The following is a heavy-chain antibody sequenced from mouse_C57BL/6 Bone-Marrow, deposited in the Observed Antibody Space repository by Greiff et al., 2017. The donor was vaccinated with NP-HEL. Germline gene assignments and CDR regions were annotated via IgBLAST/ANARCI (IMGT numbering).Heavy chain of an antibody. CDR3: ARDGNYPYYFDY. CDR1: GYIFTSYW. V-gene: IGHV1-50*01. J-gene: IGHJ2*01. CDR2: IDPSDSYT. Sequence: QVQLQQSGAELVKPGASVKLSCKASGYIFTSYWMQWVKQRPGQGLEWIGEIDPSDSYTNYNQKFKGKATLTVDTSSSTAYMQLSSLTSEDSAVYYCARDGNYPYYFDYWGQGTTLTVSS. D-gene: IGHD2-1*01.